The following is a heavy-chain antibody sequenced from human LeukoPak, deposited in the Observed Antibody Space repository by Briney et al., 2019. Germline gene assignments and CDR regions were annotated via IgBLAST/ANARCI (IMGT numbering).Heavy chain of an antibody. V-gene: IGHV1-18*01. J-gene: IGHJ4*02. CDR1: GYTFNSYG. CDR2: ISAYDGYT. Sequence: GASVKVSCKASGYTFNSYGFNWVRQAPGQGLEWVGWISAYDGYTSYSQKLQDSVTMTTDASTTTAYLEVRSLRSDDTAVYYCARDHATYGSGGRYWGQGTPVTVSS. D-gene: IGHD3-10*01. CDR3: ARDHATYGSGGRY.